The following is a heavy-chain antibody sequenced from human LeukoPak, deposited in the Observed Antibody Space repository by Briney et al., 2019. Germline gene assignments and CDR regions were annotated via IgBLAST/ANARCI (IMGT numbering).Heavy chain of an antibody. V-gene: IGHV1-2*02. Sequence: VASVKVSCKASGYIFTDYYLHWVRQAPGQGLEWMGWINPNSGGTKYVEKFQGRVTMTRDTSISTAYMELSRLRSGDTAVYYCARGPYYDSSARIPSEIWGQGTMVTVSS. J-gene: IGHJ3*02. CDR1: GYIFTDYY. D-gene: IGHD3-22*01. CDR2: INPNSGGT. CDR3: ARGPYYDSSARIPSEI.